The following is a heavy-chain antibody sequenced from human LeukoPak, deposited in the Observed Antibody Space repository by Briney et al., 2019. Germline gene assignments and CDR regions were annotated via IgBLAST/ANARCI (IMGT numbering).Heavy chain of an antibody. V-gene: IGHV1-69*13. CDR3: ARVLTRCIAAAGPCFDY. D-gene: IGHD6-13*01. CDR2: IIPIFGTA. J-gene: IGHJ4*02. CDR1: GYTFTGYY. Sequence: SVKVSCKASGYTFTGYYIHWMRQAPGQGLEWMGGIIPIFGTANYAQKFQGRVTITADESTSTAYMELSSLRSEDTAVYYCARVLTRCIAAAGPCFDYWGQGTLVTVSS.